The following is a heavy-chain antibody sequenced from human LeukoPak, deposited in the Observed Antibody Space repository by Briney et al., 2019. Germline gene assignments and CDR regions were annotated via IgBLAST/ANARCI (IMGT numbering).Heavy chain of an antibody. V-gene: IGHV4-4*07. CDR2: IYTSGNT. Sequence: SETLSLTCAVSGISISTYYWRWIRQPAGKGLEWIGRIYTSGNTNYKPSLKSRLTISGDKSKNHLSPKLTSLTAADTAFYYCVGGPSGTAFDNWGHGTLVTVSS. J-gene: IGHJ4*01. CDR3: VGGPSGTAFDN. CDR1: GISISTYY. D-gene: IGHD1-1*01.